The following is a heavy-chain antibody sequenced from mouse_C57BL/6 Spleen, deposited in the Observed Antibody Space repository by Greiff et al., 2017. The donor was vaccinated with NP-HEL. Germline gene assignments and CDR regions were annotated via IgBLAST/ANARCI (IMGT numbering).Heavy chain of an antibody. J-gene: IGHJ2*01. CDR3: ARGTVVALYYFDY. Sequence: VKLMESGAELARPGASVKLSCKASGYTFTSYGISWVKQRTGQGLEWIGEIYPRSGNTYYNEKFKGKATLTADKSSSTAYMELRSLTSEDSAVYFCARGTVVALYYFDYWGQGTTLTVSS. D-gene: IGHD1-1*01. CDR1: GYTFTSYG. V-gene: IGHV1-81*01. CDR2: IYPRSGNT.